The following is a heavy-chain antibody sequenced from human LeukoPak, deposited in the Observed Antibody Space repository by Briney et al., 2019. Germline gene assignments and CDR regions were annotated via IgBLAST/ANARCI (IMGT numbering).Heavy chain of an antibody. CDR2: ITPSDGA. V-gene: IGHV1-2*02. CDR3: ARDRYGDGFAHFDY. D-gene: IGHD5-24*01. CDR1: GYTFTAYA. Sequence: ASVKVSCKSSGYTFTAYAMHWVRQAPGQGLEWMGWITPSDGANYAQKFQGRVTMTRDTSMSTAYMDLNRLTSDDTAVYFCARDRYGDGFAHFDYWGQGTLVTVSS. J-gene: IGHJ4*02.